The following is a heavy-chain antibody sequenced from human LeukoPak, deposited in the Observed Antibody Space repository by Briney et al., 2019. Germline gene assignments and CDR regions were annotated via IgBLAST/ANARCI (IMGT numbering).Heavy chain of an antibody. D-gene: IGHD2-2*01. CDR2: IYYSGST. CDR3: ARGPPRASSNTYFDY. Sequence: SETLSLTCTVSGGSISSSSYYWGWIRQPPGKGLEWIGSIYYSGSTYYNPSLKSRVTISVDTSKNQFSLKLSSVTAADTAVYYCARGPPRASSNTYFDYWGQGTLVTVSS. V-gene: IGHV4-39*07. J-gene: IGHJ4*02. CDR1: GGSISSSSYY.